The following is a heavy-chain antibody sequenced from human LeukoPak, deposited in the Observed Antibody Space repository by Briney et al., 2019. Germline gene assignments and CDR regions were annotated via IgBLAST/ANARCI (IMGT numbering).Heavy chain of an antibody. J-gene: IGHJ4*02. CDR2: ISYDGSNK. D-gene: IGHD2-15*01. V-gene: IGHV3-30*18. CDR1: GFTFSSYG. CDR3: AKEAAGSSLSDY. Sequence: GGSLRLSCAASGFTFSSYGMHWVRQAPGKGLEWVAVISYDGSNKYYADSVKGRFTISRDNSKNTLYLQMSSLRAEDTAVYYCAKEAAGSSLSDYWGQGTLVTVSS.